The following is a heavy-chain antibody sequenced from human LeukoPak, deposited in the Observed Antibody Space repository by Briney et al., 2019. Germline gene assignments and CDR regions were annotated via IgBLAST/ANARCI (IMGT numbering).Heavy chain of an antibody. CDR3: AKEKLLWFGDGGYYFDY. CDR2: ISGDGGST. V-gene: IGHV3-43*02. D-gene: IGHD3-10*01. CDR1: GFTFDDYA. Sequence: GGSLRLSCAASGFTFDDYAMHWVRQAPGKGLEWVSLISGDGGSTYYADSVKGRFTISRDNSKNSLYLQMNSLRTEDTALYYCAKEKLLWFGDGGYYFDYWGQGTPVTVSS. J-gene: IGHJ4*02.